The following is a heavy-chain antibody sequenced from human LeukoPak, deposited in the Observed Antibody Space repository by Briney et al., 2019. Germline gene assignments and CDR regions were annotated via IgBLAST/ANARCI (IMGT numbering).Heavy chain of an antibody. CDR2: VNPSGDST. Sequence: GASVKVSCKASGYTFSNYNIHWLRQAPGQGLEWMGIVNPSGDSTNYAQNFQGRVTMTGDTSTSTVYMELSRLRSDDTAVYYCARKGYSGDFDYWGQGTLVTVSS. J-gene: IGHJ4*02. CDR1: GYTFSNYN. D-gene: IGHD1-26*01. V-gene: IGHV1-46*01. CDR3: ARKGYSGDFDY.